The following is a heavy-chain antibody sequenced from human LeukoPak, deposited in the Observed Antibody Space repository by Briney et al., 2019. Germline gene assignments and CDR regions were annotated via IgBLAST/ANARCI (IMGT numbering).Heavy chain of an antibody. CDR3: ARGTLDSGHIYYYYGMDV. J-gene: IGHJ6*02. V-gene: IGHV1-69*13. CDR2: IIPIFGTA. Sequence: SVKVSCKASGGTFSSYAISWVRQAPGQGLEWMGGIIPIFGTANYAQKFQGRVTITADESTSTAYMELSSLRSEDTAVYYCARGTLDSGHIYYYYGMDVWGQGTTVTVSS. CDR1: GGTFSSYA. D-gene: IGHD4-17*01.